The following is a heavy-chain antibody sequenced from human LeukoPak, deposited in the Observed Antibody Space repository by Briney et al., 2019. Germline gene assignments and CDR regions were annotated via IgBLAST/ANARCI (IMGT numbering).Heavy chain of an antibody. Sequence: GGSLRLSCAASGFTFSTYSMNWVRQAPGKGLEWVSCISSGSTYIYYADSVKGRFTISRDNAKNSLYLQMNSLRADDTAVYYCARDPVGTTVDYWGQGTLVTVSS. CDR3: ARDPVGTTVDY. D-gene: IGHD4-17*01. V-gene: IGHV3-21*01. J-gene: IGHJ4*02. CDR1: GFTFSTYS. CDR2: ISSGSTYI.